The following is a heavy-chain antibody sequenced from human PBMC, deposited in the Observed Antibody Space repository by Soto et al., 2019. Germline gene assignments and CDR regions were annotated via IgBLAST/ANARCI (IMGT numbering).Heavy chain of an antibody. D-gene: IGHD3-10*01. V-gene: IGHV3-74*01. Sequence: GGSLRLSCAASGFTFSTYWMHWVRQAPGKGLVWVSRIKFDGSIINYADSVRGRFTISRDNAKNTVYLQMNSLTAEDTGVYYCARGIKNYYGVDVWGQGTTVTVSS. CDR1: GFTFSTYW. CDR3: ARGIKNYYGVDV. CDR2: IKFDGSII. J-gene: IGHJ6*02.